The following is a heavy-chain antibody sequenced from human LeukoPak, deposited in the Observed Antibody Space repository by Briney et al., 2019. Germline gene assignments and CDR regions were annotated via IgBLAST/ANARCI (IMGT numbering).Heavy chain of an antibody. CDR1: GYXFTNYY. CDR2: INTSGGST. D-gene: IGHD5-12*01. V-gene: IGHV1-46*01. Sequence: ASVKVSCKSSGYXFTNYYMRWVRQAPGQGLEWMGIINTSGGSTSSAQKFQGRVIMTRDTSTSTVYMELSSLRSKDTALYYCARDAFLSGSLSPIDYWGQGTLVTVSS. CDR3: ARDAFLSGSLSPIDY. J-gene: IGHJ4*02.